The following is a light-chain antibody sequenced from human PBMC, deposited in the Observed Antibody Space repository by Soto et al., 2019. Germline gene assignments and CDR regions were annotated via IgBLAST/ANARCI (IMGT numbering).Light chain of an antibody. CDR1: SSDVGGYNY. CDR3: SSYTSSSTLVV. CDR2: DVS. Sequence: QSALTQPASVSGSPGQSITISCTGTSSDVGGYNYVSWYQQHPGKAPKLMIYDVSNRPSGVSNRFSGSKSGNTASLTISGLQAEAEADYYCSSYTSSSTLVVFGGGTKRTVL. J-gene: IGLJ2*01. V-gene: IGLV2-14*01.